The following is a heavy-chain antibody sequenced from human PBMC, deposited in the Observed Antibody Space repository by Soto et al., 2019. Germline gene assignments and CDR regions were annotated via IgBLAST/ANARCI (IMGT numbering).Heavy chain of an antibody. J-gene: IGHJ4*01. Sequence: GGSLRLSCAASGFTVSSNYMSWVRQAPGKGLEWVSVIYSGGSTYYADSVKGRFTISRDNSKNTLYLQMNSLRAEDTAVYYCAREYYDILTGYYKDYWGHGTLVTVSS. CDR1: GFTVSSNY. V-gene: IGHV3-66*01. CDR3: AREYYDILTGYYKDY. D-gene: IGHD3-9*01. CDR2: IYSGGST.